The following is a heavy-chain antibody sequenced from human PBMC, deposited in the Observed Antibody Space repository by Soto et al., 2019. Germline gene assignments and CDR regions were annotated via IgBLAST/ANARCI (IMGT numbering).Heavy chain of an antibody. Sequence: PETLCVTCTVSGGSISSYYWSWIRQPPGKGLEWIGYIYYSGSTNYNPSLKSRVTISVDTSKNQFSLKLSSVTAADTAVYYCARAHRKELWFGEVDYWGQGTLVTVS. CDR1: GGSISSYY. CDR3: ARAHRKELWFGEVDY. J-gene: IGHJ4*02. CDR2: IYYSGST. V-gene: IGHV4-59*01. D-gene: IGHD3-10*01.